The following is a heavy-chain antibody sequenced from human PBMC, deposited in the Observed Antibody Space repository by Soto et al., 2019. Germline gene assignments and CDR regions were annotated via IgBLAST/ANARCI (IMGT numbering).Heavy chain of an antibody. Sequence: QVQLQESGPGLVKPSETLFLTCTVSGGSISNVNYCWSWIRQSPDKGLEWIGNIYNGGSTSNNQSRRSRVTISVDTSTDQFSLKLSSVREADTAVYYGARGPAGDKVDYGGQGTMVTVSS. V-gene: IGHV4-30-4*01. CDR1: GGSISNVNYC. CDR3: ARGPAGDKVDY. D-gene: IGHD7-27*01. J-gene: IGHJ4*02. CDR2: IYNGGST.